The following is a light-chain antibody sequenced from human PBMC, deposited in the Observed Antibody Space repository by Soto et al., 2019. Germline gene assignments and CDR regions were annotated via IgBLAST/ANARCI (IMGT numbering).Light chain of an antibody. CDR3: QQYYSTPLT. Sequence: DIVMTQSPDSLAVSLGERATINCKSSQSVLYSSNNKNYLAWYQQKQGQPPKLLIYWASTRESGVPDRFSGSRSGTDFTLTISRRQAEDVAVYYCQQYYSTPLTFGGGTKLEIK. CDR1: QSVLYSSNNKNY. J-gene: IGKJ4*01. CDR2: WAS. V-gene: IGKV4-1*01.